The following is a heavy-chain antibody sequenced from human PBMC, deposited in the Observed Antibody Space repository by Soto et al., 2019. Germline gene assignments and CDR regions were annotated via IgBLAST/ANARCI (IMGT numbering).Heavy chain of an antibody. D-gene: IGHD2-21*01. CDR1: GFSLSTSGVG. CDR3: AHRPSRAYCGGDCYDY. J-gene: IGHJ4*02. V-gene: IGHV2-5*02. Sequence: QITLKESGPTLVKPTQTLTLTCTFSGFSLSTSGVGVGWIRQPPGKALEWLALIYWDDDKRYSPSLKSRLTLTKDTSKNQVVLTMTNMDPVDTATYYCAHRPSRAYCGGDCYDYWGQGTLVTVSS. CDR2: IYWDDDK.